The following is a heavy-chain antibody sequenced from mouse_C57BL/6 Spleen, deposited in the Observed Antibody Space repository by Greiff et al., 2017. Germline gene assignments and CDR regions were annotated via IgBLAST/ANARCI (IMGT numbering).Heavy chain of an antibody. CDR1: GYTFTDYY. D-gene: IGHD3-2*02. V-gene: IGHV1-19*01. Sequence: EVKLQQSGPVLVKPGASVKMSCKASGYTFTDYYMNWVKQSHGKSLEWIGVINPYNGGTSYNQKFKGKATLTVDKSSSTAYMELNSLTSEDSAVYYCARRDSSGPYAMDYWGQGTSVTVSS. CDR3: ARRDSSGPYAMDY. CDR2: INPYNGGT. J-gene: IGHJ4*01.